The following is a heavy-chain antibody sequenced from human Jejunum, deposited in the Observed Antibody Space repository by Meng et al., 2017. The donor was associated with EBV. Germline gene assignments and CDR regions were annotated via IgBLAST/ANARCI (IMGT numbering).Heavy chain of an antibody. D-gene: IGHD1-1*01. CDR1: GYTFTTYG. CDR3: ARDERLGPYYFEY. CDR2: INTGNGDT. J-gene: IGHJ4*02. Sequence: QVQLGQSGAEVKKPGASVKISCRASGYTFTTYGIHWLRQAPGERLELMGWINTGNGDTLYAQKFQGRVTITRDASANTVYMDLSSLLSEDTAMYYCARDERLGPYYFEYWGQGTLVTVSS. V-gene: IGHV1-3*04.